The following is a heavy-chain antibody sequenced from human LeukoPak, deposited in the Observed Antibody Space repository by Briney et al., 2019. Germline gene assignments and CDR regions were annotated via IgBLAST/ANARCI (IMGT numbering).Heavy chain of an antibody. D-gene: IGHD6-6*01. CDR2: IYPGDSDT. J-gene: IGHJ4*02. Sequence: GESLQISCKGSGSSFSSYWIGWVRQLPGKGLEWMGIIYPGDSDTRYSPSFQGQVTISADRSFSTAYLQWSSLKASDTAMYYCARHPGGYSSSPFDYWGQGTLVTVSS. CDR1: GSSFSSYW. V-gene: IGHV5-51*01. CDR3: ARHPGGYSSSPFDY.